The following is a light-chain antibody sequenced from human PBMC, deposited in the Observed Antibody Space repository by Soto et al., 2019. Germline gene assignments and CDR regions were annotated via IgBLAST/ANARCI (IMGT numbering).Light chain of an antibody. CDR3: SSYAGGNNWV. V-gene: IGLV2-8*01. Sequence: QSALTQPPSASGSPGQSLTISCTGTNSDVGAHNYVSWYQQNPGKAPKLMLYDVNKRPSGVPDRFSGSKSGNTASLTVSGLQAEDEADYYCSSYAGGNNWVFGGGTKLTVL. CDR1: NSDVGAHNY. CDR2: DVN. J-gene: IGLJ3*02.